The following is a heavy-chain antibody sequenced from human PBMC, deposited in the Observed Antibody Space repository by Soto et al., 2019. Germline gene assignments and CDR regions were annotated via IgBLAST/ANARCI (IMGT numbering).Heavy chain of an antibody. CDR2: IYWDDDK. CDR1: GFSLNTSGVA. J-gene: IGHJ4*02. D-gene: IGHD3-10*01. CDR3: AHPPPYNTGRPIHY. V-gene: IGHV2-5*02. Sequence: QITLRESGPTLVEPTQTVTLTCTFSGFSLNTSGVAVGWIRQPPGKALECLALIYWDDDKRYSPYLKTRLTISKNISRNPAVPTTTHIDPVNTGTYYCAHPPPYNTGRPIHYWGQGALVTVSS.